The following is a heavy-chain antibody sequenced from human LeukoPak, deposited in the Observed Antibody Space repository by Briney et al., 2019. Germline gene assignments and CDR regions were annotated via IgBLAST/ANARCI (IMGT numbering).Heavy chain of an antibody. CDR2: ISTTGGVT. CDR1: GFTFSRYG. D-gene: IGHD2-8*01. V-gene: IGHV3-23*01. CDR3: AKSPGDYANCFDY. Sequence: GGSLRLSCAASGFTFSRYGMSWVRQAPGKGLEWVSVISTTGGVTYYADSVKGRSTISRDNSKNTLYLQLNSLRAEDTALYYSAKSPGDYANCFDYWGQGTLVTVSS. J-gene: IGHJ4*02.